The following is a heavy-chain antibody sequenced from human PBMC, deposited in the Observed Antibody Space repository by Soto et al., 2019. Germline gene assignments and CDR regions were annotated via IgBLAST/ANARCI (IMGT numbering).Heavy chain of an antibody. CDR1: GFTFSSYS. J-gene: IGHJ4*02. V-gene: IGHV3-23*01. D-gene: IGHD3-10*01. Sequence: GWSLRLSCAASGFTFSSYSMSWVRQAPGKGLEWVSGFRSSGDDGTTYYADSVKGRFTISRDNSKNTLFLQMNSLRAEDTAIYYCAKKVNSGSGSQYFDYWGQRTLVTVS. CDR2: FRSSGDDGTT. CDR3: AKKVNSGSGSQYFDY.